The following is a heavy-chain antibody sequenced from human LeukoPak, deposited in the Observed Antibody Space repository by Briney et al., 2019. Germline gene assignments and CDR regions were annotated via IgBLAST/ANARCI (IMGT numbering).Heavy chain of an antibody. D-gene: IGHD1-26*01. CDR2: VVYDGSNT. V-gene: IGHV3-30*18. Sequence: GGSLRLSCAASGFTFSSYGMHWVRQAPGKGLEWVAVVVYDGSNTYYADSVKGRFTISRDNSKNTLYLQMNSLRAEDAAVYYCAKEIVGATQPLYYFDFWGQGTLVTVSS. CDR1: GFTFSSYG. J-gene: IGHJ4*02. CDR3: AKEIVGATQPLYYFDF.